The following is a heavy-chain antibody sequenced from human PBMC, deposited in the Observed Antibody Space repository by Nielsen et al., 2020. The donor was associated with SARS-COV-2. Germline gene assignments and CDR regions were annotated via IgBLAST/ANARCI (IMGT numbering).Heavy chain of an antibody. J-gene: IGHJ4*02. CDR1: GFTFSSYW. Sequence: GGSLRLSCAAYGFTFSSYWMHWVRQAPGKGLVWVSRINSDGSSTSYADSVNGRFTISRDNAKNTLYLQMNSLRAEDTAVYYCVKVLYGERLVYDYWGQGTLVTVSS. V-gene: IGHV3-74*01. D-gene: IGHD4-17*01. CDR3: VKVLYGERLVYDY. CDR2: INSDGSST.